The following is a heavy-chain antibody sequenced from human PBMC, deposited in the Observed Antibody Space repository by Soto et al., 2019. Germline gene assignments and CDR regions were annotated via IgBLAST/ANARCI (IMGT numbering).Heavy chain of an antibody. Sequence: EVQLVESGGGLVQPGGSLRLSCAASGFTVSSNYMSWVRQAPGKGLEWVSVIYSGGSTYYADSVKGRFTISRDNSKNTLYLQMSSLRAEDTAVYYCASLGVPVVGFDPWGQGTLVTVSS. J-gene: IGHJ5*02. CDR2: IYSGGST. V-gene: IGHV3-66*01. D-gene: IGHD3-16*01. CDR1: GFTVSSNY. CDR3: ASLGVPVVGFDP.